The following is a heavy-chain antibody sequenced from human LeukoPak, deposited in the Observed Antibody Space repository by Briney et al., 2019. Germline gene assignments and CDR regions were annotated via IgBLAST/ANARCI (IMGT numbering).Heavy chain of an antibody. CDR3: ARGDGYNLGYLEY. CDR1: GGFIGGYY. V-gene: IGHV4-4*07. Sequence: TETLSLTCSASGGFIGGYYCSWIRQPAGKGLEWIGRVYTGGNTNYNRSLKSRVTMSIDTSKNQFSLSLNSVTAADTAVYYCARGDGYNLGYLEYWGQGILVTVSS. CDR2: VYTGGNT. J-gene: IGHJ4*02. D-gene: IGHD5-24*01.